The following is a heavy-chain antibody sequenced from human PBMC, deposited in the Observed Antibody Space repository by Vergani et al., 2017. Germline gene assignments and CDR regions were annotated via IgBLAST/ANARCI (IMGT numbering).Heavy chain of an antibody. CDR1: GCTFSSYW. CDR2: INSDGSST. J-gene: IGHJ4*02. Sequence: EVQLVESGGGLVQPGGSLRLSCAASGCTFSSYWMHWVRQAPGKGLVWVSRINSDGSSTSYADSVKGRFTISRDNAKNTLYLQMNSLRAEDTAVYYCERDGYNYRLYYFDYWGQGTLVTVSS. V-gene: IGHV3-74*01. CDR3: ERDGYNYRLYYFDY. D-gene: IGHD5-24*01.